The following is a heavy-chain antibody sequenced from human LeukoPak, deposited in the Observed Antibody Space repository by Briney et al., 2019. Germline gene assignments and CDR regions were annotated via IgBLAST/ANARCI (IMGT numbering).Heavy chain of an antibody. D-gene: IGHD2-21*02. V-gene: IGHV3-15*01. Sequence: GGSLRLSCAASGFTFSNAWMSWVRQAPGKGLEWVGRIKSKTDGGTTDYAAPVKGRFTISRDDSKNTLYLQMNSLRAEDTAVYYCARDNLAYCGGDCYIFDYWGQGTLVTVSS. CDR2: IKSKTDGGTT. CDR3: ARDNLAYCGGDCYIFDY. CDR1: GFTFSNAW. J-gene: IGHJ4*02.